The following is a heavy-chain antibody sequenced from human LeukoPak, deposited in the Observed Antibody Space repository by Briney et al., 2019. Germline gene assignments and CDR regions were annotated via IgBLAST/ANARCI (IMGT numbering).Heavy chain of an antibody. V-gene: IGHV4-59*01. D-gene: IGHD4-17*01. J-gene: IGHJ4*02. CDR1: GGSFSGYY. CDR3: AKGMGDYIIY. CDR2: IYYSGST. Sequence: SETLSLTCAVYGGSFSGYYWSWIRQPPGKGLEWIGYIYYSGSTNYNPSLRSRVTISVDTPKNQFSLKLSSVTAADTAVYYCAKGMGDYIIYWGQGTLVTVSS.